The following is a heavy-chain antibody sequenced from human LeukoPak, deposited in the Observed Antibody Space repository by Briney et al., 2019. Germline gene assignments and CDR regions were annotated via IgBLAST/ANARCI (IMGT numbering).Heavy chain of an antibody. CDR2: VSHSGST. V-gene: IGHV4-38-2*02. D-gene: IGHD6-25*01. Sequence: PSETLSLTCTVSGYSINSGYYWGWIRQPPGKGLEWIGSVSHSGSTYYNPSLRSRVTISVDTSKSQFSLKLSSVTAADTAMYYCAKDKGAASALPHNWFDPWGQGTLVTVSS. J-gene: IGHJ5*02. CDR1: GYSINSGYY. CDR3: AKDKGAASALPHNWFDP.